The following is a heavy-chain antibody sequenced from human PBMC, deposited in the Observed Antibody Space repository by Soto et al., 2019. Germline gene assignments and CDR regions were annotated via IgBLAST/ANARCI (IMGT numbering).Heavy chain of an antibody. D-gene: IGHD3-9*01. CDR1: GFTFSSYA. Sequence: GGSLRLSCAASGFTFSSYAMSWVRQAPGKGLEWVSAISGSGGSTYYADSVKGRFTISRDNSKNTLYLQMNSLRAEDTAVYYCAKQYDILTGYYPQYLQHWGQGTLVTVSS. J-gene: IGHJ1*01. CDR3: AKQYDILTGYYPQYLQH. V-gene: IGHV3-23*01. CDR2: ISGSGGST.